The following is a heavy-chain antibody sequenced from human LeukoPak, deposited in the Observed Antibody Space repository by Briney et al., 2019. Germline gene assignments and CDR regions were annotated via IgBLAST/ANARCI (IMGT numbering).Heavy chain of an antibody. D-gene: IGHD6-19*01. J-gene: IGHJ6*03. CDR2: IYHSGST. CDR1: GYSISSGYY. Sequence: SETLSLTCTVSGYSISSGYYWGWIRQPPGKGLEWIGSIYHSGSTYYNPSLKSRVTMSLDTSKNQFSLKLSSVTAADTAVYYCARRAVGNSYYHSMDVWGKGTTVTVSS. CDR3: ARRAVGNSYYHSMDV. V-gene: IGHV4-38-2*02.